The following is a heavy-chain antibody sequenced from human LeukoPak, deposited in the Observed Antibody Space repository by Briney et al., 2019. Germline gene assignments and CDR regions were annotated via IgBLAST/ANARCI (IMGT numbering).Heavy chain of an antibody. CDR2: IWYDGSNK. V-gene: IGHV3-33*01. J-gene: IGHJ3*02. CDR1: GFTFSSYG. CDR3: ARVKWELHDAFDI. Sequence: GGSLRLSCAASGFTFSSYGMHWVRQAPGKGLEWVAVIWYDGSNKYYADSVKGRFTISRDNSKNTLYLQMNSLRAEDTAVYYCARVKWELHDAFDIWGQGTMVTVSS. D-gene: IGHD1-26*01.